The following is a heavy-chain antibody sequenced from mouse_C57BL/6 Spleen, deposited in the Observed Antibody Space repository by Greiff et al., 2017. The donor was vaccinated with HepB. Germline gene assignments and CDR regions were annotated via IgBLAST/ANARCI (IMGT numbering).Heavy chain of an antibody. V-gene: IGHV1-7*01. CDR1: GYTFTSYW. Sequence: QVQLQQSGAELAKPGASVKLSCKASGYTFTSYWMHWVKQRPGQGLEWIGYINPSSGYTKYTQKFKDKATLTADKSSSTAYMQLSSLTYEDSAVYYCARNAADKNYYGSSPYFDYWGQGTTLTVSS. J-gene: IGHJ2*01. D-gene: IGHD1-1*01. CDR3: ARNAADKNYYGSSPYFDY. CDR2: INPSSGYT.